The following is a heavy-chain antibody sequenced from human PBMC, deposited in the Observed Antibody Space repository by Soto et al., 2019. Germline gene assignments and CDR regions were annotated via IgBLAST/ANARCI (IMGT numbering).Heavy chain of an antibody. CDR1: GASFSGSY. D-gene: IGHD3-3*01. CDR2: AYYSGTT. CDR3: AVWSALTQYYFDS. J-gene: IGHJ4*01. V-gene: IGHV4-59*13. Sequence: PSETLSLTCAVSGASFSGSYWSWIRQPPGKGLEWIGYAYYSGTTVYNPSLKSRVSISVDTSKKHVSLRLNSVTAADTAVYYCAVWSALTQYYFDSWGHGTLVTVCS.